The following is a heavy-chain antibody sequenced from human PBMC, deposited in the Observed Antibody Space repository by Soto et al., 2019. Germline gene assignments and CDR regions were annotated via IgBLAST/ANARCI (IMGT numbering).Heavy chain of an antibody. J-gene: IGHJ3*02. V-gene: IGHV3-48*02. CDR2: ISSSSSTI. D-gene: IGHD3-22*01. Sequence: WGSLRLSCAASGFTFISYSMNCFGHSPFKWLEWVSYISSSSSTIYYADSVKGRFTISRDNAKNSLYLQMNSLRDEDTAVYYCARGKYYDSSGPYDASDIWGQGTMVTVSS. CDR3: ARGKYYDSSGPYDASDI. CDR1: GFTFISYS.